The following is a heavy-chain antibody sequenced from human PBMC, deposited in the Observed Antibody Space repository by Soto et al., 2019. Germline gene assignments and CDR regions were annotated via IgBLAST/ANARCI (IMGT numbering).Heavy chain of an antibody. CDR1: GASISNTSYF. CDR3: ASRYYHHSAGYRYYEPFYFDN. J-gene: IGHJ4*02. Sequence: SETLSLTCAVSGASISNTSYFWGWIRQPPGKGLEWVGKMFSTGSSTYNPSLKGRVTFSVDTSKNHFSLRLVSMTASDTAVYFCASRYYHHSAGYRYYEPFYFDNWGPGTLVTVSS. CDR2: MFSTGSS. D-gene: IGHD3-10*01. V-gene: IGHV4-39*02.